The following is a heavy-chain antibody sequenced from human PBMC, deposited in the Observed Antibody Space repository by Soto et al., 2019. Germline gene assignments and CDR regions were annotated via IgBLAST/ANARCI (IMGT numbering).Heavy chain of an antibody. CDR1: GFTFSSYD. J-gene: IGHJ6*02. Sequence: EVQLVESGGGLVQPGGSLRLSCAASGFTFSSYDMHWVRQATGKGLEWVSAIGTAGDTYYPGSVKGRFTISRENAKNSLYLQMNSLRAGDTAVYYCARGRVVLWFGELSHNGMDVWGQGTTVTVSS. CDR2: IGTAGDT. V-gene: IGHV3-13*04. D-gene: IGHD3-10*01. CDR3: ARGRVVLWFGELSHNGMDV.